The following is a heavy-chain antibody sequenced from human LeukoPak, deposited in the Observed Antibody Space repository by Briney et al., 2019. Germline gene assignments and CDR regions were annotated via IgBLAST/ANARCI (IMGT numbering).Heavy chain of an antibody. CDR1: GFTVSSSY. CDR2: IYSGGST. CDR3: ASSSGWYWEKFDY. D-gene: IGHD6-19*01. V-gene: IGHV3-53*01. J-gene: IGHJ4*02. Sequence: GGSLRLSCAASGFTVSSSYMSWVRQAPGKGLEWVSVIYSGGSTYYADSVKGRFTISRDNSKNTLYLQMNSLRAEDTAVYYCASSSGWYWEKFDYWGQGTLVTVSS.